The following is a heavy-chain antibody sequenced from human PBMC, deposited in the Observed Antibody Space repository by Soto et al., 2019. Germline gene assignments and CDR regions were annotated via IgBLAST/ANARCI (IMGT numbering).Heavy chain of an antibody. Sequence: HPGGSLRLSCAASGFTFSSYGMHWVRQAPGKGLEWVAVISYDGSNKYYADSVKGRFTISRDNSKNTLYLQMNSLRAEDTAVYYCARDLPSSRVGSAYYDSSGYYYRFTGMDVWGQGXTVTVSS. D-gene: IGHD3-22*01. CDR2: ISYDGSNK. V-gene: IGHV3-30*03. CDR1: GFTFSSYG. J-gene: IGHJ6*02. CDR3: ARDLPSSRVGSAYYDSSGYYYRFTGMDV.